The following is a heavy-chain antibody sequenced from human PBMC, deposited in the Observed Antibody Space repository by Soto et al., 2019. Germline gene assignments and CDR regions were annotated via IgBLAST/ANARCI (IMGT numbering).Heavy chain of an antibody. J-gene: IGHJ4*02. CDR3: AKETGGGGSYFDY. D-gene: IGHD2-21*01. Sequence: GGSLRLSCAASGFTFSSYAMSWVRQAPGKGLEWVSAISGSGGSTYYADSVKGRFTITRDNSKNTMYLQMNSLRAEDTAVYYCAKETGGGGSYFDYWGQGTLVTVSS. CDR2: ISGSGGST. CDR1: GFTFSSYA. V-gene: IGHV3-23*01.